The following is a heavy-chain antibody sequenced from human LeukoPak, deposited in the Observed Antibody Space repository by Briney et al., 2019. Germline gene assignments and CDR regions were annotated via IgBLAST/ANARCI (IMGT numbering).Heavy chain of an antibody. J-gene: IGHJ4*02. D-gene: IGHD3-10*01. V-gene: IGHV3-30*04. CDR2: ISYDGSNK. Sequence: GRSLRLSCAASGFTFSSYAMHWVRQAPGKGLEWVAVISYDGSNKYYADSVKGRFTISRDNSKNTLYLQMNSLRAEDTAVYYCARGHIWFGELLYAFDYWGQGTLVTVSS. CDR1: GFTFSSYA. CDR3: ARGHIWFGELLYAFDY.